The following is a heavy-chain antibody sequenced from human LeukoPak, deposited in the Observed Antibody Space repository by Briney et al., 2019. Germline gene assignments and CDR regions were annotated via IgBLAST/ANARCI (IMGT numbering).Heavy chain of an antibody. CDR3: ARDEPREYCSSTSCRYYYYYMDV. CDR2: IWYDGSNK. V-gene: IGHV3-33*01. D-gene: IGHD2-2*01. J-gene: IGHJ6*03. CDR1: GFTFSSYG. Sequence: GGSLRLSCAASGFTFSSYGMHWVRQAPGKGLEWVAVIWYDGSNKYYADSVKGRFTISRDNAKNSLYLQMNSLRAEDTAVYYCARDEPREYCSSTSCRYYYYYMDVWGKGTTVTVSS.